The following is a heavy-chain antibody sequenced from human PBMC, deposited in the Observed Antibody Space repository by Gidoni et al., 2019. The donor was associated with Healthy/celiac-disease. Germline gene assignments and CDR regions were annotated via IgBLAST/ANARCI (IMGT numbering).Heavy chain of an antibody. D-gene: IGHD5-18*01. V-gene: IGHV4-59*08. CDR1: GGSISSYY. CDR2: IYYSGST. Sequence: QVQLQESGPGLVKPSETLSLTCPVPGGSISSYYWSWIRQPPGKGLEWIGYIYYSGSTNYNPSLKSRVTISVDTSKNQFSLKLSSVTAADTAVYYCAGLTRGHSYGPYDYWGQGTLVTVSS. CDR3: AGLTRGHSYGPYDY. J-gene: IGHJ4*02.